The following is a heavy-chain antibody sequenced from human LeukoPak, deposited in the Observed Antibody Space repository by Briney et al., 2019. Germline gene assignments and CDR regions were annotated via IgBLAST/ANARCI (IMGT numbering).Heavy chain of an antibody. CDR3: XXXXXXXXXYYYGMDV. CDR1: GFTFSSYA. Sequence: GGSLRLSCAASGFTFSSYAMSWVRQAPGKGLEWVSAISGSGGSTYYAASVKGRFTISRDNSKNTLYLQMNSPRAEDGAVFYXXXXXXXXXXYYYGMDVWGQGTTVTVSS. CDR2: ISGSGGST. J-gene: IGHJ6*02. V-gene: IGHV3-23*01.